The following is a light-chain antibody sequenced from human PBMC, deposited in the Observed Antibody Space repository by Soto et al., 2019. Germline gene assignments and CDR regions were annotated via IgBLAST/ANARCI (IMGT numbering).Light chain of an antibody. J-gene: IGKJ1*01. Sequence: IVCTHSPNNLSHSPWQRSALSSSSNQSVSSSNLAWYQQKPGQAPRLLIYGASTRATGIPARFSGSGSGTEFTLAISSLQPEDYAVYYCHQHNNWPPGTFGQGTKVDTK. V-gene: IGKV3-15*01. CDR3: HQHNNWPPGT. CDR1: QSVSSSN. CDR2: GAS.